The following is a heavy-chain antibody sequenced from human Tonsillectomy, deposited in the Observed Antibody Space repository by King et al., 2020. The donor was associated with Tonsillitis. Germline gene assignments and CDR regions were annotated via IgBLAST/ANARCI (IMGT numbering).Heavy chain of an antibody. D-gene: IGHD3-3*01. V-gene: IGHV3-66*01. Sequence: VQLVESGGGLVQPGGSLRLSCAASGFTVSSNYMSWVRQAPGKGLEWVSVIYSGGSTYYADSVEGRFTISRDNSKNTLFLHMNSLTAEDTAVYYCARCQTLELFLRQYYFDYWGQGTLVTVSS. CDR1: GFTVSSNY. J-gene: IGHJ4*02. CDR2: IYSGGST. CDR3: ARCQTLELFLRQYYFDY.